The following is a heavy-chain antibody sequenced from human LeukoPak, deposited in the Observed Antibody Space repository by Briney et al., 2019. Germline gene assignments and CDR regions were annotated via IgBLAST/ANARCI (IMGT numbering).Heavy chain of an antibody. V-gene: IGHV3-30-3*01. Sequence: PGRSLRLSCAASGFTFSSYAMHWVRQAPGKGLEWVAVISYDGSNKYYADSVKGRFTISRDNSKNTLYLQMNSLRAEDTAVYYCAREGYSGSLLPDYWGQGTLVTVSS. J-gene: IGHJ4*02. D-gene: IGHD1-26*01. CDR2: ISYDGSNK. CDR3: AREGYSGSLLPDY. CDR1: GFTFSSYA.